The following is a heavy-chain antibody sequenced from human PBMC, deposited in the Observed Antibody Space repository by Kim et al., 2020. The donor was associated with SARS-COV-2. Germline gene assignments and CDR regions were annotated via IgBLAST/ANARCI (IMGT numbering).Heavy chain of an antibody. CDR3: ARGLPLTAHMYKWFDP. V-gene: IGHV1-3*01. CDR2: INAGNGNT. Sequence: ASVKVSCKASGYIFTNYLMHWVRQAPGQRLEWMGWINAGNGNTKYSQEFQDRVTLTRDTSASTGYMELSSLRSEDTAMYYCARGLPLTAHMYKWFDPWGQ. D-gene: IGHD2-21*01. J-gene: IGHJ5*02. CDR1: GYIFTNYL.